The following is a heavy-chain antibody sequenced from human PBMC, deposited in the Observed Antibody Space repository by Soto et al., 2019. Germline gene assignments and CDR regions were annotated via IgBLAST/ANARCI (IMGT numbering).Heavy chain of an antibody. J-gene: IGHJ4*02. Sequence: GGSLRLSCAASGFSLGDHWLQWVRQAPGKGLVWVSRISSDGSRTDYADSVKGRFTISRDIAKNTLYVQMYSLRAEDTAVYYCVRDSSATLWGQGTLVTVSS. CDR3: VRDSSATL. CDR2: ISSDGSRT. CDR1: GFSLGDHW. V-gene: IGHV3-74*01.